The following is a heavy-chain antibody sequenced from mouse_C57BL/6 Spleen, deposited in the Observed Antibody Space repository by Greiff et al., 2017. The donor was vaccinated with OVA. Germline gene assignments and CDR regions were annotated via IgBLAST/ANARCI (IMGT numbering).Heavy chain of an antibody. Sequence: QVQLQQSGAELMKPGASVKLSCKATGYTFTGYWIEWVKQRPGHGLEWIGEILPGSGSTNYNEKFNGKATFTADTSSNTAYMQLSSLTTEDSAIYYCARRGIIYYDYDGVLAYWGQGTLVTVSA. V-gene: IGHV1-9*01. CDR3: ARRGIIYYDYDGVLAY. J-gene: IGHJ3*01. CDR2: ILPGSGST. CDR1: GYTFTGYW. D-gene: IGHD2-4*01.